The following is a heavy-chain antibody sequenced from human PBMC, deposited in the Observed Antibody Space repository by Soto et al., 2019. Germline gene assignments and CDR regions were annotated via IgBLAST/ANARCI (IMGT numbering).Heavy chain of an antibody. CDR1: GLAFSNYW. Sequence: GGSLRLSCAGSGLAFSNYWIHWVRQAPGQGLAWVSRISRDGSSTTYADSVKGRFTISRDFAKNTVSLQMSSLRADDTAVYYCARESSGYSSYSDFWGQGTLVTVSS. CDR2: ISRDGSST. V-gene: IGHV3-74*01. CDR3: ARESSGYSSYSDF. J-gene: IGHJ4*02. D-gene: IGHD5-12*01.